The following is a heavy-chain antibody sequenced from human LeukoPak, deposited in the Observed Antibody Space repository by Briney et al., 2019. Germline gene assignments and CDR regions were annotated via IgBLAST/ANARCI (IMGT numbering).Heavy chain of an antibody. Sequence: ASVKVSCKASGYTFTSYDINWVRQATGQGLEWMGWMNPNSGNTNYAQKLQGRVTMTTDTSTSTAYMELRSLRSDDTAVYYCARVRETGNYWYFDLWGRGTLVTVSS. CDR3: ARVRETGNYWYFDL. CDR1: GYTFTSYD. D-gene: IGHD1-26*01. CDR2: MNPNSGNT. V-gene: IGHV1-18*01. J-gene: IGHJ2*01.